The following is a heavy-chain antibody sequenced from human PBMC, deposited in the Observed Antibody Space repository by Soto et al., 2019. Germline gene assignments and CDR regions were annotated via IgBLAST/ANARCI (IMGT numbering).Heavy chain of an antibody. CDR2: ISSSGSTI. CDR1: GFTFSSYE. D-gene: IGHD6-6*01. V-gene: IGHV3-48*03. CDR3: ARSPRGSFFDI. Sequence: AGVLRLSCAASGFTFSSYEMNWVRQAPGKGLEWVSYISSSGSTIYYADSVKGRFTISRDNAKNSLYLQMNSLRAEDTAVYYCARSPRGSFFDIWGQGTMVTVSS. J-gene: IGHJ3*02.